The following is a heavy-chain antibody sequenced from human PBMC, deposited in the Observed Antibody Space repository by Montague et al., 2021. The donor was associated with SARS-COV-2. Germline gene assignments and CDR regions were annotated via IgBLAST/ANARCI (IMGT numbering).Heavy chain of an antibody. CDR3: ARVRYSDGWTLDY. Sequence: SETLSLTCTVSRGSISNYYWSWIRQPPGKGQERIGYVYSSGSTNYNPSLEGRVTMSVDTSKNQFSLKLISVTAADTAVYYCARVRYSDGWTLDYWGQGTLVTVSS. CDR2: VYSSGST. J-gene: IGHJ4*02. V-gene: IGHV4-59*13. D-gene: IGHD6-19*01. CDR1: RGSISNYY.